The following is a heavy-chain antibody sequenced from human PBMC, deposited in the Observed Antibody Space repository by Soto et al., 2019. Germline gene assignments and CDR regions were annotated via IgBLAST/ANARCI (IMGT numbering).Heavy chain of an antibody. CDR3: AREFGYYFDY. J-gene: IGHJ4*02. CDR1: GGSISSGGYS. D-gene: IGHD3-10*01. V-gene: IGHV4-30-2*01. Sequence: QLQLQESGSGLVKPSQTLSLTCAVSGGSISSGGYSWSWIRQPPGKGLEWIGYIYHGGNSYYNPSLKSRVTISIDSSQIQFSLKLSSVTAADTAVYYCAREFGYYFDYWGQGTLVTVSS. CDR2: IYHGGNS.